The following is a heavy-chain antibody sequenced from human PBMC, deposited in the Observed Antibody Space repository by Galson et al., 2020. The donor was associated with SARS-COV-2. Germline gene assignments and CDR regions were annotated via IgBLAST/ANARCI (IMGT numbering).Heavy chain of an antibody. CDR2: ISSNGGTS. CDR3: LSYSSTRQNH. V-gene: IGHV3-64D*06. D-gene: IGHD2-2*01. J-gene: IGHJ5*02. CDR1: GFIFSDYA. Sequence: EGYLRLSCSASGFIFSDYAMHWVRQAPGKGLEYVSAISSNGGTSFYADSVNGRFTMSRDNSRNMFYLQMTALRPEDTAFYYCLSYSSTRQNHWGQGTLVTVSS.